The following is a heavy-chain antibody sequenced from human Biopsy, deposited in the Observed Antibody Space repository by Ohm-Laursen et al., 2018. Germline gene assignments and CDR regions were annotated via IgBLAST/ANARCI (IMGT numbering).Heavy chain of an antibody. J-gene: IGHJ6*02. CDR1: GNTFATYR. Sequence: SVKVSCKPSGNTFATYRIHWVRQAPGQGLEWMGVISPSGATTSFSQKFQGRITMTRDTSTGTVYMDLNSLGSEDTAVYYCARAGVGSDGTDSYYYGMDVWGPGTTVTVSS. V-gene: IGHV1-46*01. D-gene: IGHD5-24*01. CDR2: ISPSGATT. CDR3: ARAGVGSDGTDSYYYGMDV.